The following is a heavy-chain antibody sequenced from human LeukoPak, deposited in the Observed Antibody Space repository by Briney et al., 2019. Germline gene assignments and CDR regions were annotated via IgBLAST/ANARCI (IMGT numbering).Heavy chain of an antibody. D-gene: IGHD1-26*01. J-gene: IGHJ3*02. Sequence: GESLQISCKGSGYSFTSYWIGWVRQMPGKGLEWMGILYPGDSDTRYSPSFQGQVTISADKSISTAYLQWSSLKASDTAMYYCARQTVGATGLWRGAFDIWGQGTMVTVSS. CDR2: LYPGDSDT. CDR1: GYSFTSYW. V-gene: IGHV5-51*01. CDR3: ARQTVGATGLWRGAFDI.